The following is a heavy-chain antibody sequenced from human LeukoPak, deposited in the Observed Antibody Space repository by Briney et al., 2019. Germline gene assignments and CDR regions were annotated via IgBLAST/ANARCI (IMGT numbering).Heavy chain of an antibody. D-gene: IGHD1-26*01. CDR1: GYTFTGYY. V-gene: IGHV1-2*02. J-gene: IGHJ4*02. CDR3: ARGTHSGSYYRGSAADY. Sequence: ASVKVSCKASGYTFTGYYMHWVRQAPGQGLEWMGWINPNSGGTNYAQKFQGRVTMTRDTSISTAYMELSRLRSDDTAVYYCARGTHSGSYYRGSAADYWGQGTLVTVSS. CDR2: INPNSGGT.